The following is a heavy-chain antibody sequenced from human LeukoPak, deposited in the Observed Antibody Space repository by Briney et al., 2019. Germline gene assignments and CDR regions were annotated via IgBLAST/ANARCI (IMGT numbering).Heavy chain of an antibody. V-gene: IGHV3-7*03. CDR3: AKEGLWFGELLNEYYFDY. Sequence: GGSLRLSCAASGFTFSSYWMSWVRQAPGKGLEWVATIKQDGSERYYVDSVKGRFTISRDNAQNSLSLQMNSLRAEDTAVYYCAKEGLWFGELLNEYYFDYWGQGTLVTVSS. CDR2: IKQDGSER. J-gene: IGHJ4*02. D-gene: IGHD3-10*01. CDR1: GFTFSSYW.